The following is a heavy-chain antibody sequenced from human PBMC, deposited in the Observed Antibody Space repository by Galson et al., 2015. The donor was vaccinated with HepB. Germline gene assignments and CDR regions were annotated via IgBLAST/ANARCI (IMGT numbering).Heavy chain of an antibody. V-gene: IGHV1-2*06. D-gene: IGHD3-22*01. CDR2: INPNSGGT. CDR1: GYTFTDYF. Sequence: SVKVSCKASGYTFTDYFLHWVRQAPGQGLEWMGRINPNSGGTNYTQKFQGRVTMTRDTSIRTAYMELSRLRSDDTAVYYCARAPYYSGGGSPFDPWGQGTPVTVSS. CDR3: ARAPYYSGGGSPFDP. J-gene: IGHJ5*02.